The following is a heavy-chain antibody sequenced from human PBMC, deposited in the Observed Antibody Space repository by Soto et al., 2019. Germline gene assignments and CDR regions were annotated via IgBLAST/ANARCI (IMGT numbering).Heavy chain of an antibody. D-gene: IGHD2-2*01. Sequence: GGSLRLSCAASGFTFSSYWMRWVRQAPGKGLVWVSRINSDGSSTSYADSVKGRFTISRDNAKNTLYLQMNSLRAEDTAVYYCARGDCSSTSCPNDLDYWGQGTLVTVSS. CDR2: INSDGSST. J-gene: IGHJ4*02. V-gene: IGHV3-74*01. CDR1: GFTFSSYW. CDR3: ARGDCSSTSCPNDLDY.